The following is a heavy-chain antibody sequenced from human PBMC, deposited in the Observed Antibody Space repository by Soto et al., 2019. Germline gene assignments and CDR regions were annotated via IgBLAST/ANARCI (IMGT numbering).Heavy chain of an antibody. CDR3: ASYTYYYDNRGRLNNWFDP. J-gene: IGHJ5*02. V-gene: IGHV4-30-4*01. Sequence: SETLSLTCTVSGGSISSGDYYWSWIRQPPGKGLEWIGYIYYSGSTYYNPSLKSRVTISVDTSKNQFSLKLSSVTAADTAVYYCASYTYYYDNRGRLNNWFDPWGQGTLVTVSS. CDR2: IYYSGST. CDR1: GGSISSGDYY. D-gene: IGHD3-22*01.